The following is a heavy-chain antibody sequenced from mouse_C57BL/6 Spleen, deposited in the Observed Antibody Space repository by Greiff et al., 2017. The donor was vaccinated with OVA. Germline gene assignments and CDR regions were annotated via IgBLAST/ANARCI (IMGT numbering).Heavy chain of an antibody. CDR3: TTDYYCSSYNYFDY. CDR1: GFNIKDYY. J-gene: IGHJ2*01. Sequence: EVKLLESGAELVRPGASVKLSCTASGFNIKDYYMHWVKQRPEKGLEWIGRIDPEDGDTEYAPKFQGKATMTADTSSNTAYLQLSSLTSEDTAVYYCTTDYYCSSYNYFDYWGQGTTLTVSS. V-gene: IGHV14-1*01. D-gene: IGHD1-1*01. CDR2: IDPEDGDT.